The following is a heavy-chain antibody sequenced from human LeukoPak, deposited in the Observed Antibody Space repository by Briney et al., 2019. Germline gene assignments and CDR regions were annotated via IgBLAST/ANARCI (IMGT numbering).Heavy chain of an antibody. J-gene: IGHJ5*02. CDR3: ARESGSSQPKNCFDP. CDR2: INPSGGST. CDR1: GYTFTSYY. D-gene: IGHD6-13*01. Sequence: ASVKVSCKASGYTFTSYYMHCVRQAPGQGLEWMGIINPSGGSTSYAQKFQGRVTMTRDMSTSTVYMELGSLRSEDTAVYYCARESGSSQPKNCFDPWGQGTLVTVSS. V-gene: IGHV1-46*01.